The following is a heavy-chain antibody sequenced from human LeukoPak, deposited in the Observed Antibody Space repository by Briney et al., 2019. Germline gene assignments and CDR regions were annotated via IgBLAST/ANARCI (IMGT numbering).Heavy chain of an antibody. CDR2: IYYSGST. J-gene: IGHJ4*02. CDR1: GGSISSSSYY. CDR3: ARDHGDYVFDY. D-gene: IGHD4-17*01. Sequence: SETLSLTCTVSGGSISSSSYYWGWIRRPPGKGLEWIGSIYYSGSTYYNPSLKSRVTISVDTSKNQFSLKLSSVAAADTAVYYCARDHGDYVFDYWGQGTLVTVSS. V-gene: IGHV4-39*02.